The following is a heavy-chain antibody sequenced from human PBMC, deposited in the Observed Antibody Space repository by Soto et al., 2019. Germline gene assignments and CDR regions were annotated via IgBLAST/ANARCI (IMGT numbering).Heavy chain of an antibody. CDR3: ARGLGYSRSAWFDP. J-gene: IGHJ5*02. Sequence: SETLSLTCTVSGGPISSYYWSWIRQPPGKGLEWIGYIYYSGSTNYNPSLKSRVTISVDTSKNQFSLKLSSVTAADTAVYYCARGLGYSRSAWFDPWGQGTLVIVSS. D-gene: IGHD6-6*01. CDR1: GGPISSYY. CDR2: IYYSGST. V-gene: IGHV4-59*01.